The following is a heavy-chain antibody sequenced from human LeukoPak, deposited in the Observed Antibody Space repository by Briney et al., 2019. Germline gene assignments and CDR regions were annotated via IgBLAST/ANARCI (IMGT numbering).Heavy chain of an antibody. D-gene: IGHD2-8*02. J-gene: IGHJ4*02. Sequence: GGSLRLSCAASGFTFSSYAMSWVRQAPGKGLEWVSAISGSGGSTYYADSVKGRFTISRDNSKNTLYLQMNSLRAEDTAVYYCAKDPRARDLTDYPGGDYWGQGTLVTVSS. CDR2: ISGSGGST. V-gene: IGHV3-23*01. CDR3: AKDPRARDLTDYPGGDY. CDR1: GFTFSSYA.